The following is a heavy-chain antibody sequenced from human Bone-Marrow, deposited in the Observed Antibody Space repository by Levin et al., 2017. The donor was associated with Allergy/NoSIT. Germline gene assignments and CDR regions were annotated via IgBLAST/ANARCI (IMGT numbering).Heavy chain of an antibody. CDR1: GFTFSIHA. D-gene: IGHD6-13*01. CDR3: AKDFTGYASSWLDY. CDR2: ILFDGSDE. Sequence: GESLKISCAASGFTFSIHAMHWVRQAPGKGLEWVAVILFDGSDEYYADSVKGRFTISRDNSNNTLYLQMNSLKTDDTAVYYCAKDFTGYASSWLDYWGQGTQVTVSS. V-gene: IGHV3-30-3*01. J-gene: IGHJ4*02.